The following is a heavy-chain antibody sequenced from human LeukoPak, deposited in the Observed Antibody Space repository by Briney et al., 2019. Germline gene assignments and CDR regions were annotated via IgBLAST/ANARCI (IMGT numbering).Heavy chain of an antibody. J-gene: IGHJ4*02. CDR2: IYSSGST. D-gene: IGHD3-16*02. V-gene: IGHV4-4*07. CDR3: ARETANDYVWGSYRQPPYYFDY. CDR1: GGSISSSY. Sequence: PSGTLSLTCTVSGGSISSSYWSWIRQSAGKRLEWIGRIYSSGSTDYTPSLKSRGTMSVDTSKNQFSLKLSSVTAADTAVYYCARETANDYVWGSYRQPPYYFDYWGQGTLVTVSS.